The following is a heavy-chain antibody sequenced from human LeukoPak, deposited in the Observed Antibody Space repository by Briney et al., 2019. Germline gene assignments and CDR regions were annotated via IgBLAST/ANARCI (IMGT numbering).Heavy chain of an antibody. CDR1: GFTFSSYS. Sequence: GGSLRLSCAASGFTFSSYSMSWVRQAPGKGLEWVSAISGSGGSTYYADSVKGRFTISRDNSKNTLYLQMNSLRAEDTAVYYCARQRLVSNNWFDPWGQGTLVTVSS. CDR2: ISGSGGST. V-gene: IGHV3-23*01. D-gene: IGHD3-9*01. J-gene: IGHJ5*02. CDR3: ARQRLVSNNWFDP.